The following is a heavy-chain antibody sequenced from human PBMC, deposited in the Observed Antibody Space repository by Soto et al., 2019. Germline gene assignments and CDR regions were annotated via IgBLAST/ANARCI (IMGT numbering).Heavy chain of an antibody. CDR2: INHSGST. D-gene: IGHD1-1*01. Sequence: SETLSLTCAVYGGSFSGYYWSWIRQPPGKGLEWIGEINHSGSTNYNPSLKSRVTISVDTSKNQFSLKLSSVTAADTAVYYCARVASMVQLERRPYYMDVWGKGTTVTVSS. J-gene: IGHJ6*03. CDR3: ARVASMVQLERRPYYMDV. CDR1: GGSFSGYY. V-gene: IGHV4-34*01.